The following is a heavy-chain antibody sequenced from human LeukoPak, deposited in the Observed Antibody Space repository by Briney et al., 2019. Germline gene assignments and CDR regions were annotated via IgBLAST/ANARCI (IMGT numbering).Heavy chain of an antibody. CDR2: INHSGST. Sequence: RASETLSLTCAVYGGSFSGYYWSWIRQPPGKGLEWIGEINHSGSTNYNPSLKSRVTISVDTSKNQFSLKLSSVTAADTAVYYCARGRAVLRFLEWFGPPFDYGGQAPLVPVSS. V-gene: IGHV4-34*01. D-gene: IGHD3-3*01. CDR1: GGSFSGYY. J-gene: IGHJ4*02. CDR3: ARGRAVLRFLEWFGPPFDY.